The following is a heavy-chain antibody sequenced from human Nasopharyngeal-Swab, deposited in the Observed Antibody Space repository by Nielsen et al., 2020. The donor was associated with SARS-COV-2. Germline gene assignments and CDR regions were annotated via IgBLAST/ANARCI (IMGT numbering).Heavy chain of an antibody. CDR2: ISSTGSTI. J-gene: IGHJ5*02. V-gene: IGHV3-48*03. Sequence: GESLKISCAASGFTFSAYDMNWVRQAPGKGLEWVSYISSTGSTINYADSVKGRVTISRDNAKNSLYLQMNSLRAEDTAVYYCAREDAGSPFDPWGQGTLVTVSS. D-gene: IGHD6-13*01. CDR3: AREDAGSPFDP. CDR1: GFTFSAYD.